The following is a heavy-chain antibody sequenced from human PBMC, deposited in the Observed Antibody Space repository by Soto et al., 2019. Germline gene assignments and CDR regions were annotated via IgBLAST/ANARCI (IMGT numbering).Heavy chain of an antibody. Sequence: QVQLVESGGGVVQPGRSLRLSCAASGFSFSISPMHWVRQAPGKGPEWVALISYDGTNKFYADSVKGRFTISRDNSKSTLYWQVDRLRPEEAAVYYCARDPKASGGQHWAFNYFDSWGQGTLVTVSS. CDR2: ISYDGTNK. V-gene: IGHV3-30-3*01. CDR1: GFSFSISP. CDR3: ARDPKASGGQHWAFNYFDS. J-gene: IGHJ4*02. D-gene: IGHD7-27*01.